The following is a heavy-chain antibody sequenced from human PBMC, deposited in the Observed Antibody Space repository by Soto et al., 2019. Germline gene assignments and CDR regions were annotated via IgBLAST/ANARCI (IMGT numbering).Heavy chain of an antibody. CDR1: GYSISSSNW. V-gene: IGHV4-28*03. Sequence: PSETLSLTCAVSGYSISSSNWWGWIRQPPGKGLEWIGYIYYSGSTNYNPSLKSRVTISVDTSKNQFFLKLSSVTAADTAVYYCARGSRIAAAGTGWFDPWGQGTLVTVSS. CDR3: ARGSRIAAAGTGWFDP. D-gene: IGHD6-13*01. CDR2: IYYSGST. J-gene: IGHJ5*02.